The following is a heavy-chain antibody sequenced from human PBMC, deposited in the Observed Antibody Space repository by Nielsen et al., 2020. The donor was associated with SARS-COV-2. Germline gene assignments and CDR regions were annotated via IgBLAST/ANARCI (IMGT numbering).Heavy chain of an antibody. Sequence: GESLKISCTASGFTFGDYAMSWVRQAPGKGLEWVGFIRSKAYGGTTEYAASVKGRFTISRDDSKSIAYLQMNCLKTEDTAVYYCTREGTGSGGFDYWGQGTLVTVSS. CDR3: TREGTGSGGFDY. CDR1: GFTFGDYA. D-gene: IGHD3-10*01. V-gene: IGHV3-49*04. J-gene: IGHJ4*02. CDR2: IRSKAYGGTT.